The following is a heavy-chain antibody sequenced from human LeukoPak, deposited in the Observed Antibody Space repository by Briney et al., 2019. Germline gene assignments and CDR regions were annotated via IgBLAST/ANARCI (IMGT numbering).Heavy chain of an antibody. J-gene: IGHJ6*03. CDR2: ISPSGGST. Sequence: ASVKVSCKASGYTFTGYLLHWVRQAPGQGPEWMGVISPSGGSTTYAQKFQGRVTLTRDMSTSTDYLELSSLRPEDTAVYYCAKGSGYEAQYYYYYMDVWGKGTTVTISS. CDR3: AKGSGYEAQYYYYYMDV. V-gene: IGHV1-46*01. D-gene: IGHD5-12*01. CDR1: GYTFTGYL.